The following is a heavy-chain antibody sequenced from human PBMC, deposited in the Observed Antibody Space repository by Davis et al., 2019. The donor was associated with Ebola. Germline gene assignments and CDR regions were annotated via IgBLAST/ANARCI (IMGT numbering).Heavy chain of an antibody. Sequence: SVKVSCKASGVTFRTFGFSWVQHAPGQGLEWMGGIIPKSGIPNYAQKFQGRVTITADESTNTVYMEVRSLRSEDTARYYCASRPNRAAAGDYWGQGTRVTVSS. D-gene: IGHD6-13*01. CDR1: GVTFRTFG. CDR2: IIPKSGIP. V-gene: IGHV1-69*13. J-gene: IGHJ4*02. CDR3: ASRPNRAAAGDY.